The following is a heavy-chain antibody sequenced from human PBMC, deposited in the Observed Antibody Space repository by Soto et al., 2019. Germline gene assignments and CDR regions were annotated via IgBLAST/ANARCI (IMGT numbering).Heavy chain of an antibody. J-gene: IGHJ6*02. D-gene: IGHD5-12*01. CDR3: AKDTGLRFSHMDV. Sequence: PGGSLRLSCAAYGFTFSTYGTHWVRQAPGKGLEWVAGISYDESKKYYADSVKGQFNISRDNSKNTLYLQMNSLRAEDTAVYYCAKDTGLRFSHMDVWGQGTTVTVSS. V-gene: IGHV3-30*18. CDR2: ISYDESKK. CDR1: GFTFSTYG.